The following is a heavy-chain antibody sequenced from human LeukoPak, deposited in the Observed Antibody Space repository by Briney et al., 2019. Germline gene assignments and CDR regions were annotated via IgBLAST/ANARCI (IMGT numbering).Heavy chain of an antibody. CDR3: AKDGSGSYFNWFDP. V-gene: IGHV4-4*02. Sequence: SGTLSLTCAVSGGSITSGNWWSWVRQSPGKGLEWIGEIYHTGNTNYNPSLKSRVTISVDTSKNQFSLKLSSVTAADTAVYYCAKDGSGSYFNWFDPWGQGTLVTVSS. CDR1: GGSITSGNW. CDR2: IYHTGNT. J-gene: IGHJ5*02. D-gene: IGHD1-26*01.